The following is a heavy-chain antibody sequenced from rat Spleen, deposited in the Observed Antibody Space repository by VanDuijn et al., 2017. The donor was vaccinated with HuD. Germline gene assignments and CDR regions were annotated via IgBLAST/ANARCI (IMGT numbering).Heavy chain of an antibody. CDR3: TKNRLGNYGYYWYFDF. Sequence: EVQLVESGGGLVQPGRSLKLSCVASGFTFNNYWMTWIRQAPGKGLEWIASITNTGGSTYYPDSVKGRFTISRDTAQNNLYLQMNSLRSEDTATYYCTKNRLGNYGYYWYFDFWGPGTMVTVSS. D-gene: IGHD1-11*01. CDR1: GFTFNNYW. V-gene: IGHV5-31*01. J-gene: IGHJ1*01. CDR2: ITNTGGST.